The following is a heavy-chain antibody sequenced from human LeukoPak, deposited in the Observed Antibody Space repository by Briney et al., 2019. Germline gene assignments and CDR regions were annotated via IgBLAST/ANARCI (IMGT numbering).Heavy chain of an antibody. D-gene: IGHD3-22*01. CDR2: IYPGDSDT. CDR3: ARSSDSGGYYDYFDY. CDR1: GYSFTSYW. J-gene: IGHJ4*02. Sequence: GESLKISCKGSGYSFTSYWIGWVRQMPGKGLEWMAVIYPGDSDTRYSPSFQGQVTISADKSISVTYLQSSSLKASDTAMYYCARSSDSGGYYDYFDYWGQGTLVTVSS. V-gene: IGHV5-51*01.